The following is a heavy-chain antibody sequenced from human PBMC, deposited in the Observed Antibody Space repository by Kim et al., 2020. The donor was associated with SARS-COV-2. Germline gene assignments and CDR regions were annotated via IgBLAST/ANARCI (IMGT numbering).Heavy chain of an antibody. D-gene: IGHD2-2*01. V-gene: IGHV3-23*01. CDR2: ISGSGGST. Sequence: GGSLRLSCVASGFTFSSYAMSWVRQAPGKGLEWVSSISGSGGSTYYADSVKGRFTISRDNSKNTLYLQMNSLRAEDTAVYYCATELDFSCAFDIWGHGTLVTVSS. CDR1: GFTFSSYA. CDR3: ATELDFSCAFDI. J-gene: IGHJ3*02.